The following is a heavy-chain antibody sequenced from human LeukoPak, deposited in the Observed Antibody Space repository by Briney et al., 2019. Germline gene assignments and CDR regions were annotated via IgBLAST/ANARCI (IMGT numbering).Heavy chain of an antibody. Sequence: GGSLRLSCAASGFTFDDYGMSWVRQAPGKGLVWVSRINSDGSSTSYADSVKGRFTISRDNAKNTLYLQMNSLRAEDTAVYYCARESNRGGDCFDYWGQGTLVTVSP. CDR1: GFTFDDYG. J-gene: IGHJ4*02. CDR3: ARESNRGGDCFDY. CDR2: INSDGSST. D-gene: IGHD2-21*01. V-gene: IGHV3-74*01.